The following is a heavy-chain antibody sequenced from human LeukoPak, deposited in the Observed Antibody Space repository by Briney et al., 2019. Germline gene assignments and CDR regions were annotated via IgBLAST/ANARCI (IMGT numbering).Heavy chain of an antibody. D-gene: IGHD6-13*01. V-gene: IGHV3-7*01. CDR1: TFTFSTYW. CDR2: INQDGSVK. J-gene: IGHJ4*02. Sequence: GSLRLSCAASTFTFSTYWMTWVRQAPGKGPEFVANINQDGSVKNYVDSVKGRFTISRDNAKNSLYLQMNSLRADDTAVYYCARDPGSSSFDYWGQGTLVTVSS. CDR3: ARDPGSSSFDY.